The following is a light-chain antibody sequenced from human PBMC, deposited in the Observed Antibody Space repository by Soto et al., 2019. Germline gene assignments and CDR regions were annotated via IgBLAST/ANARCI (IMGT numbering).Light chain of an antibody. Sequence: EIVLTQSPGTLSLSPGERATLSCRASQSVYSSYLAWYQQKPGQAPRLLIYGASSRATGIPDRFSGSGSGTDFPLTISRLEPEDCAVYYFQQYGSSPLTFGGGTKVEIK. V-gene: IGKV3-20*01. CDR3: QQYGSSPLT. J-gene: IGKJ4*01. CDR1: QSVYSSY. CDR2: GAS.